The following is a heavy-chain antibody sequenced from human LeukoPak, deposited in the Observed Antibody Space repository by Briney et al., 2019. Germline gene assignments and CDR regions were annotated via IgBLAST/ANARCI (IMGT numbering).Heavy chain of an antibody. J-gene: IGHJ4*02. CDR1: GGTFSSYA. V-gene: IGHV1-69*13. D-gene: IGHD3-22*01. Sequence: SVTVSCKASGGTFSSYAISWVRQAPGQGLEWMGGIIPIFGTANYAQKFQGRVTITADESTSTAYMELSSLRSEDTAVYYCAGTYYYDSSGYYPLDYWGQGTLVTVSS. CDR2: IIPIFGTA. CDR3: AGTYYYDSSGYYPLDY.